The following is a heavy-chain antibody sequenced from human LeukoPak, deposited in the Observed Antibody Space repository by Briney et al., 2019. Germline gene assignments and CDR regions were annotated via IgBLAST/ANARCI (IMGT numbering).Heavy chain of an antibody. Sequence: GGSLRLSCAASGFTFSSYAMSWVRQAPGKGLEWVSAISGSGGSTYCADSVKGRFTISRDNSKNTLYLQMNSLRAEDTAVYYCAKDPDYYGSGSYYMDYWGQGTLVTVSS. J-gene: IGHJ4*02. CDR3: AKDPDYYGSGSYYMDY. V-gene: IGHV3-23*01. CDR1: GFTFSSYA. D-gene: IGHD3-10*01. CDR2: ISGSGGST.